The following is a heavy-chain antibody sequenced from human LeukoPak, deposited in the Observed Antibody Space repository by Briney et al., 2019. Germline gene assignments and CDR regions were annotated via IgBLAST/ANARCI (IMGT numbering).Heavy chain of an antibody. Sequence: SETLSLTCTVSGYSISSGYYWGWIRQPPGKGLEWIGSIYHSGSTYYNPSLKSRVTISVDTSKNQFSPKLSSVTAADTAVYYCARIQLWKKAIDYWGQGTLVTVSS. CDR2: IYHSGST. CDR1: GYSISSGYY. J-gene: IGHJ4*02. CDR3: ARIQLWKKAIDY. V-gene: IGHV4-38-2*02. D-gene: IGHD5-18*01.